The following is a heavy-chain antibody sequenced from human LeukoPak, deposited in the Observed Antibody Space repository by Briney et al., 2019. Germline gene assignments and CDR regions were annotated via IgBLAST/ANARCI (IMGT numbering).Heavy chain of an antibody. V-gene: IGHV3-7*04. J-gene: IGHJ4*02. CDR1: GFTFSNYW. CDR3: AKDSGTYAFDC. D-gene: IGHD1-26*01. CDR2: VKQDGSEI. Sequence: PGGSLRLSCAASGFTFSNYWMTWVRQAPGKGLEWVAKVKQDGSEIYYVDSVTGRFTISRDNAKNSVFLQMNSLRAEDTAVYYCAKDSGTYAFDCWGQGTLVTVSS.